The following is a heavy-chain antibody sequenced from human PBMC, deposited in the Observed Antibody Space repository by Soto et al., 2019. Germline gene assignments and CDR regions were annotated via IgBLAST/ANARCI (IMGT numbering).Heavy chain of an antibody. CDR3: ARDNWNYVSAFDI. Sequence: GGSLRLSCAASGFTFSSYAMHWVRQAPGKGLEWVAVIWNDGTNKYYADSVKGRFTISRDNSKATLYLQMNSLRAEDTAVYYCARDNWNYVSAFDIWGQGTMVTVSS. CDR1: GFTFSSYA. J-gene: IGHJ3*02. CDR2: IWNDGTNK. V-gene: IGHV3-33*01. D-gene: IGHD1-7*01.